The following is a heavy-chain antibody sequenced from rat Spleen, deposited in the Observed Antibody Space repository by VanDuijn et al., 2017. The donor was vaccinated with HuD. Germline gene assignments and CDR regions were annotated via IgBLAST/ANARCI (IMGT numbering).Heavy chain of an antibody. V-gene: IGHV5-46*01. CDR3: ARVEGNWDLFDY. CDR2: ISTSGSRT. D-gene: IGHD5-1*01. J-gene: IGHJ2*01. Sequence: VQLKESGPGLVQPSQTLSLTCTVSGFSLTSNAVSWVRQAPKKGLEWVATISTSGSRTYYPDSVKGRFTISRDNAKSSLYLQMNSLKSEDTATYYCARVEGNWDLFDYWGQGVMVTVSS. CDR1: GFSLTSNA.